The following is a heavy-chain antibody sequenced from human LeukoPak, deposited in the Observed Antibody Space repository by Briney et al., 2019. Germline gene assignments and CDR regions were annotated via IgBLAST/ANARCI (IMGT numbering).Heavy chain of an antibody. CDR1: CGSINNYY. J-gene: IGHJ4*02. D-gene: IGHD5-18*01. V-gene: IGHV4-59*08. CDR3: ARQAAKNVDTARFDS. CDR2: IYYSGTT. Sequence: SETLSPTCAISCGSINNYYWSWVRPPPGKGPEWVGYIYYSGTTNYSPSLNSRVNISLDTAKNQFSLRLSSVTAADTAVYYCARQAAKNVDTARFDSWGQGTLVTVSS.